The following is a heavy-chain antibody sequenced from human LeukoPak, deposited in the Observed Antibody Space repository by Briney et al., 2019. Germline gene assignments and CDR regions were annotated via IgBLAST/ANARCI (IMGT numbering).Heavy chain of an antibody. CDR3: ARASSGWAEDYFDY. CDR2: INPNSGGT. D-gene: IGHD6-19*01. Sequence: GASVKVSCKASGYTFTGYYMHWVRQAPGQGLEWMGWINPNSGGTNYAQKFQGRVTMTRDTSISTAYMELSRLRSDDTAVYYCARASSGWAEDYFDYWGQGTLVTVSS. V-gene: IGHV1-2*02. CDR1: GYTFTGYY. J-gene: IGHJ4*02.